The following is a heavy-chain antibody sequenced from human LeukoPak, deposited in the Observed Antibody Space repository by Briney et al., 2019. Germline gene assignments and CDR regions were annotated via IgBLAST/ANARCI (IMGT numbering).Heavy chain of an antibody. D-gene: IGHD3-22*01. CDR1: GGSISSYY. J-gene: IGHJ4*02. CDR2: IYYSGST. CDR3: ARVNYYDSSAYYYAVDY. V-gene: IGHV4-59*12. Sequence: SETLSLTCTVSGGSISSYYWSWIRQPPGKGLEWIGSIYYSGSTYYNPSLKSRVTISVDTSKNQFSLKLSSVTAADTAVYYCARVNYYDSSAYYYAVDYWGQGALVTVSS.